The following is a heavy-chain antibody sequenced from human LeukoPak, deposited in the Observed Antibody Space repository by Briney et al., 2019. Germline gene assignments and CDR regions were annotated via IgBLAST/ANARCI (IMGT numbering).Heavy chain of an antibody. D-gene: IGHD3/OR15-3a*01. CDR3: ARIKNPFLDWLPPFDY. Sequence: PGRSLRLSCAASGFTFSTYAMHWVRQAPGKGLEWVAVISDDGSNKHYADSVQGRFTISRDNSKNTLYLQMNSLRAEDTAVYYCARIKNPFLDWLPPFDYWGQGTLVTVSS. CDR1: GFTFSTYA. J-gene: IGHJ4*02. V-gene: IGHV3-30-3*01. CDR2: ISDDGSNK.